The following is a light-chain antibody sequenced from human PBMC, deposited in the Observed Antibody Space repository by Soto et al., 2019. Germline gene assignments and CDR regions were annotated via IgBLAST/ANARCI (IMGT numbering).Light chain of an antibody. V-gene: IGKV1-5*01. CDR1: ETITWG. Sequence: DIQMTQSPSSLSASVGDRVTITCRASETITWGLAWYQQKPGKAPKLLIYDASPLESGVPSRFSGSGSATDFTLTISGLQPDDLGTYYCQQYYNYWTFGQGTKVEI. J-gene: IGKJ1*01. CDR3: QQYYNYWT. CDR2: DAS.